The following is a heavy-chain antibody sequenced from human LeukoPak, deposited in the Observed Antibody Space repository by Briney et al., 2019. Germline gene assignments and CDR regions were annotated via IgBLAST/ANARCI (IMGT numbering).Heavy chain of an antibody. J-gene: IGHJ3*02. D-gene: IGHD6-19*01. CDR2: IYYSGST. CDR3: ARHRRLAVNGMGAFDI. CDR1: GGSISSYY. V-gene: IGHV4-59*08. Sequence: SETLSLTCTVSGGSISSYYWSWIRQPPGKGLEWIGYIYYSGSTNYNPSLKSRVTISVDTSKNQFSLKLSSVTAAGTAVYYCARHRRLAVNGMGAFDIWGQGTMVTVSS.